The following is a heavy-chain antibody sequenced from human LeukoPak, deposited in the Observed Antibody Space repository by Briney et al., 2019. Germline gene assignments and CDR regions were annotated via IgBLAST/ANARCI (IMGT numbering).Heavy chain of an antibody. Sequence: GGSLRLACAAAGFTLSSFWMTWARQAPGKGLEWLAYIKQDENEFSYGASVKGRFTMSRDNGNNILFVSMMCLRGEDRALYYCATATGTLRVSNFRAGREHFYYSLGLWGKGTAVTVSS. CDR3: ATATGTLRVSNFRAGREHFYYSLGL. V-gene: IGHV3-7*01. CDR1: GFTLSSFW. D-gene: IGHD4-11*01. J-gene: IGHJ6*03. CDR2: IKQDENEF.